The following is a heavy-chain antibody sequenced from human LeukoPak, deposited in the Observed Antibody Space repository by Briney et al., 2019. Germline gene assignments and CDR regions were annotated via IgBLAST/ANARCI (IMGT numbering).Heavy chain of an antibody. Sequence: GASVKVSCKASGYTFTGYYMHWVRQAPGQGLEWMGWINPNSGGTNYAQKFQGRVTMTRDTSISTAYMELSRLRSDDTAVYYCAGRIAVAGSLGGETDAFDIWGQGTMDTVSS. CDR2: INPNSGGT. V-gene: IGHV1-2*02. CDR1: GYTFTGYY. CDR3: AGRIAVAGSLGGETDAFDI. J-gene: IGHJ3*02. D-gene: IGHD6-19*01.